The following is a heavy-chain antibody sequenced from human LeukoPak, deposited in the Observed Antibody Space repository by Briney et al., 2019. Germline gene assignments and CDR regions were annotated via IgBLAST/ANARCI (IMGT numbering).Heavy chain of an antibody. J-gene: IGHJ4*02. Sequence: GGSLRLSCAASGFVFSNYWMHWVRRAPGKGPVWVSRINPDGRSTNYADSVKGRFTISRDNAKTTVYLQMNSLRAEDTAIYYCARQAAYGENGIAYWGQGTLVTVSS. V-gene: IGHV3-74*01. CDR3: ARQAAYGENGIAY. D-gene: IGHD4-17*01. CDR2: INPDGRST. CDR1: GFVFSNYW.